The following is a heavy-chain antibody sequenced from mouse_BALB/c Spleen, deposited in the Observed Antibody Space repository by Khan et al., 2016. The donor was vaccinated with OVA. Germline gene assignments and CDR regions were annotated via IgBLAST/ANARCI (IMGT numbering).Heavy chain of an antibody. Sequence: QVQLQQSGAELAKPGASVKMSCKASDYTFTNYWMHWVKQRPGQGLEWIGYINPSTDYTEYNQKFKDKATLTADKSSSTAYMQLSSLTSEDSAVYYCVNHGSSSAWFTYGGQGTLVTVSA. CDR3: VNHGSSSAWFTY. CDR2: INPSTDYT. CDR1: DYTFTNYW. J-gene: IGHJ3*01. V-gene: IGHV1-7*01. D-gene: IGHD1-1*01.